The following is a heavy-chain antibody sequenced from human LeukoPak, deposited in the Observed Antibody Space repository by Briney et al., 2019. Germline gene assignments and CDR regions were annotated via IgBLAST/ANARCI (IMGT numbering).Heavy chain of an antibody. CDR2: IIPIFGTA. CDR1: GGTFSSYA. V-gene: IGHV1-69*13. D-gene: IGHD1-26*01. Sequence: SVKVSCKASGGTFSSYAISWVRQAPGRGLEWMGGIIPIFGTANYAQKFQGRVTITADESTSTAYMELSSLRSEDTAVYYCARDSGSYSDFDYWGQETLVTVSS. J-gene: IGHJ4*02. CDR3: ARDSGSYSDFDY.